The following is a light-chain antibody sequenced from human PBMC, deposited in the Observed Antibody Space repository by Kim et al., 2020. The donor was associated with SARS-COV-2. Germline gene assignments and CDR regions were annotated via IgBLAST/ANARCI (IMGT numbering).Light chain of an antibody. V-gene: IGKV4-1*01. J-gene: IGKJ1*01. CDR1: QSVLYSSNNKNY. CDR3: QQYYSTPRT. Sequence: DIVMTQSPDSLAVSLCERATIKCKSSQSVLYSSNNKNYLAWYQQKPGQPPKLLIYWASTRESGVPDRFSGSGSGTDFTLTISSLQAEDVAVYYCQQYYSTPRTFGQGTKVEIK. CDR2: WAS.